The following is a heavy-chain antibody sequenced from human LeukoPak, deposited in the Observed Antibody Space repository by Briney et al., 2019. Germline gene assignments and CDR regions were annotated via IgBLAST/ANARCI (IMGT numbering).Heavy chain of an antibody. CDR2: ISHSGST. V-gene: IGHV4-34*01. CDR1: GGSFSGYY. Sequence: SETLSLTCAVYGGSFSGYYWSWIRQPPGKGLEWMWEISHSGSTNYNPPLQSRVNISVDTPKTQFSLKLSSVTDADTAVFYCARSDQYYYDRSGYSLFDYWGQGTLVTVSS. D-gene: IGHD3-22*01. CDR3: ARSDQYYYDRSGYSLFDY. J-gene: IGHJ4*02.